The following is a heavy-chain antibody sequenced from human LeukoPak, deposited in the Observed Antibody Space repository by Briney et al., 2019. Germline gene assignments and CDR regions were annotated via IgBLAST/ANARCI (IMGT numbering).Heavy chain of an antibody. D-gene: IGHD2-2*01. V-gene: IGHV1-69*04. Sequence: GASVKVSCKASGGTFSSYAISWVRQAPGQGLEWMGRIIPILGIANYAQKFQGRVTITADKSTSTAYMELSSLRSEDTAVYYCARKEREDTSCRSALDYWSQGSLVTVSS. CDR1: GGTFSSYA. CDR2: IIPILGIA. J-gene: IGHJ4*02. CDR3: ARKEREDTSCRSALDY.